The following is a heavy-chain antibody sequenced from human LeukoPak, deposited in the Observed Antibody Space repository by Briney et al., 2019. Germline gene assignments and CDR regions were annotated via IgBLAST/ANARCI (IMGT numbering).Heavy chain of an antibody. D-gene: IGHD5-18*01. V-gene: IGHV1-2*02. CDR3: TRGGPEGSGYSYGSHDY. CDR1: GFTVTGYY. J-gene: IGHJ4*02. CDR2: TNPNSGAT. Sequence: ASVKVSRKASGFTVTGYYMHWVRQAPGQGLEWMGWTNPNSGATNYAQKFQGRVTMTRDTSISTVYMELSRLRSDDTAVYYCTRGGPEGSGYSYGSHDYWGQGTLVTVSS.